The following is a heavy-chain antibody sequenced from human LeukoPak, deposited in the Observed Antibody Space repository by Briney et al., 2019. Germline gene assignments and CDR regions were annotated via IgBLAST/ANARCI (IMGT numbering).Heavy chain of an antibody. Sequence: GGSLRLSCAASGFTFSSHGMHWVRQAPGKGLEWVAVISFDGGNKYYADSVKGRFTISRDNSKSTLYLQLNSLRAEDTAVYYCASTRSSDFDYWGQGTLVTVSS. J-gene: IGHJ4*02. CDR1: GFTFSSHG. CDR3: ASTRSSDFDY. CDR2: ISFDGGNK. D-gene: IGHD6-6*01. V-gene: IGHV3-30*03.